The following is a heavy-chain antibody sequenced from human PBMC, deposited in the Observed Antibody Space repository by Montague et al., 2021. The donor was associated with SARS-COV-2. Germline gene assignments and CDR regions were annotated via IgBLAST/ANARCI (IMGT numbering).Heavy chain of an antibody. CDR3: TREGYQVLWSDYYYYGMDV. CDR2: IYYRGST. D-gene: IGHD2-2*01. CDR1: GGSISSYY. V-gene: IGHV4-59*12. J-gene: IGHJ6*02. Sequence: SETLSLTCTVSGGSISSYYWSWIRQPPGKGLEWIGYIYYRGSTNYNPSLKSRVTISLDTSKNQFSLKLSSVTAADTAVYYCTREGYQVLWSDYYYYGMDVWGQGTTVTVSS.